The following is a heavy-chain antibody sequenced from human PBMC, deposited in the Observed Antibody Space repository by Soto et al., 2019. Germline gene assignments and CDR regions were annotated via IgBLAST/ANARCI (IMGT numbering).Heavy chain of an antibody. V-gene: IGHV1-69*01. Sequence: QVQLVQSGAEVKKPGSSVKVSCKASGGTFSSYAISWVRQAPGQGLEWMGGIIPIFGTANYAQKFQGRVTITADESTSTAYMELSSLRSEDTAVYYCARDRSSSWYGNYYYGMDVWSHGTTVTVSS. J-gene: IGHJ6*02. D-gene: IGHD6-13*01. CDR1: GGTFSSYA. CDR3: ARDRSSSWYGNYYYGMDV. CDR2: IIPIFGTA.